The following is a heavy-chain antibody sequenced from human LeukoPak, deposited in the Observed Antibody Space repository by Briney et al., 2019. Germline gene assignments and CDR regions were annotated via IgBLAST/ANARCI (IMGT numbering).Heavy chain of an antibody. Sequence: PGTSLRLSCAASGFTFSTYAMSWGRQAPGKGLEWVSSISGSADYTFYADSVKGRFTISRDNPKNTLYLQMSSLRVEDTAVYFCAKEAGQRRQQQAADYWGQGSLVTVSS. CDR1: GFTFSTYA. J-gene: IGHJ4*02. CDR2: ISGSADYT. CDR3: AKEAGQRRQQQAADY. V-gene: IGHV3-23*01. D-gene: IGHD6-13*01.